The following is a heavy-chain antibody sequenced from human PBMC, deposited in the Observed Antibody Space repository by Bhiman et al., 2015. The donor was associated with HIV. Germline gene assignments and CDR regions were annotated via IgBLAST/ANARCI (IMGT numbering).Heavy chain of an antibody. J-gene: IGHJ3*02. Sequence: QEQLVESGGGLVKPGGSLRLSCVASGFSLSDYYMSWIRQAPGKGLEQISFMSSSGGTKYSADSVKGRFTISRDDAKNSLYLQMNSLRAEDTAVYYCARDSSSSSWSLAGGFDIWGQGTMVTVSS. CDR1: GFSLSDYY. D-gene: IGHD6-13*01. CDR2: MSSSGGTK. CDR3: ARDSSSSSWSLAGGFDI. V-gene: IGHV3-11*04.